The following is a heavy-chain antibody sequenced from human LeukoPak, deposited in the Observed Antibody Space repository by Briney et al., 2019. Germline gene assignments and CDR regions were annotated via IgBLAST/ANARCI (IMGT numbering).Heavy chain of an antibody. V-gene: IGHV1-2*02. CDR3: AVAESLTYYDYVWGSYRYTGLDY. D-gene: IGHD3-16*02. CDR1: GYTFTSYG. CDR2: INPNSGGT. J-gene: IGHJ4*02. Sequence: ASVKVSCKPSGYTFTSYGISWVRQAPGQGLEWMGWINPNSGGTNYAQKFQGRVTMTRDTSISTAYMELSRLRSDDTAVYYCAVAESLTYYDYVWGSYRYTGLDYWGQGTLVTVSS.